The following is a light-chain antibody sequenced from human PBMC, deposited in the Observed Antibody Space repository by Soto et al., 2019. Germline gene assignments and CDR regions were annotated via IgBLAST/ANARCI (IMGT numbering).Light chain of an antibody. V-gene: IGKV3-20*01. CDR1: QSVRNNY. CDR2: GAS. Sequence: EIGLTQSPGTLSLSAGERATLSCMASQSVRNNYLAWYQQKPGQAPRLLIYGASNRATGIPDRFSGSGSGTDFTLTISRLEPEDFAVYYCQQYGSSGTFGQGTKVDIK. CDR3: QQYGSSGT. J-gene: IGKJ1*01.